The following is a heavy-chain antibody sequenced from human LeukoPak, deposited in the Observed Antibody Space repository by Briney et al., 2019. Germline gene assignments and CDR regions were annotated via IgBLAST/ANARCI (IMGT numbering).Heavy chain of an antibody. D-gene: IGHD3-22*01. CDR1: GDSISSYY. V-gene: IGHV4-59*01. J-gene: IGHJ4*02. CDR2: TYYSGRT. CDR3: ARGSHHYYDSSGFLGY. Sequence: SETLSLTCTVSGDSISSYYWSWIRQAPGKGLELIGYTYYSGRTNYNPSLKSRVTILVDTSKNQFSLKLSSVTAADTAVYYCARGSHHYYDSSGFLGYWGQGTLVTVSS.